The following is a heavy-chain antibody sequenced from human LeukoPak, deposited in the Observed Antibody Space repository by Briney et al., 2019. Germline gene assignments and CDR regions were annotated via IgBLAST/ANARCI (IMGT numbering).Heavy chain of an antibody. CDR2: ISGSGGST. V-gene: IGHV3-23*01. CDR3: AKEKGAGGGYPVLDS. J-gene: IGHJ5*01. CDR1: GFTFRSYG. D-gene: IGHD3-16*02. Sequence: GGSLRLSCAASGFTFRSYGMSWVRQAPGKGLEWVSSISGSGGSTYFADSVKGRFTISRDDAKSSLFLRMDNLRVDDTATYYCAKEKGAGGGYPVLDSWGRGILVTVSS.